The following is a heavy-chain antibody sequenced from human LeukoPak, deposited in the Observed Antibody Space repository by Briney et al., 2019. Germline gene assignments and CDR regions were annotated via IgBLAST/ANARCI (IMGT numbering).Heavy chain of an antibody. CDR2: IYYSGST. CDR1: GGSISNYY. Sequence: MASETLSLTCTVSGGSISNYYWGWIRQPPGKGLEWIGSIYYSGSTYYNPSLKSRVTISVDTSKNQFSLKLSSVTAADTAVYYCARTVTGTTVGTTTRFDYRGQGTLVTVSS. D-gene: IGHD1-20*01. V-gene: IGHV4-39*07. CDR3: ARTVTGTTVGTTTRFDY. J-gene: IGHJ4*02.